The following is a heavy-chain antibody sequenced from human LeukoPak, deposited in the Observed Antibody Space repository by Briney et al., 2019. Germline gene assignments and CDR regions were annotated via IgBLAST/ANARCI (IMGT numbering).Heavy chain of an antibody. J-gene: IGHJ2*01. CDR3: ARDEEGYKV. CDR2: ISDTGST. Sequence: SETLSLTCTVSGGSIRTFYWSWIRQPPGRGLEWIGFISDTGSTNTSPSLRSRVTLSIDTSKNRLSLKLTSLTAAETATYYCARDEEGYKVWGRGTLVTVSS. V-gene: IGHV4-59*01. D-gene: IGHD5-24*01. CDR1: GGSIRTFY.